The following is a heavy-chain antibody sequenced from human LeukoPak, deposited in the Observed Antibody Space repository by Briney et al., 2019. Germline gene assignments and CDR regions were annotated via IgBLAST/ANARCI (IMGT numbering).Heavy chain of an antibody. V-gene: IGHV3-74*01. CDR3: ARGMTTVTTIDY. CDR2: INSDGSST. J-gene: IGHJ4*02. CDR1: GFTFCSYW. Sequence: PGRSLRLSYAASGFTFCSYWMHWVRHAPGKGLVWVSRINSDGSSTSYADSVKGRFTISRDNAKNTLYLQMNSLRAEDTAVYYCARGMTTVTTIDYWGQGTLVTVSS. D-gene: IGHD4-11*01.